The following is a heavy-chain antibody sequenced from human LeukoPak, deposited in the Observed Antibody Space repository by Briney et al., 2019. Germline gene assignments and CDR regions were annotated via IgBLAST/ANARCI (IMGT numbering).Heavy chain of an antibody. D-gene: IGHD2-15*01. CDR3: AREKYLRDNFDY. V-gene: IGHV3-48*01. J-gene: IGHJ4*02. CDR2: ISGSSSTI. Sequence: PGGSLRLSCAASGFTFSTYSMNWVRQAPGKGLEWVSYISGSSSTIYYADSVKGRFTISRDNAKNSLYLQMNGLRAEDTAVYYCAREKYLRDNFDYWGQGTLVTVSS. CDR1: GFTFSTYS.